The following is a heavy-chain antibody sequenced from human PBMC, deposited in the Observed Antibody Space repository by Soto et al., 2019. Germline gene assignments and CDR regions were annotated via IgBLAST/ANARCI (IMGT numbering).Heavy chain of an antibody. D-gene: IGHD1-7*01. Sequence: PSETLSLTCTVSGGSISSGDYYWTWIRQHPGKGLEWIGYIYSSGSTYYNPSLKSRVTISIDTSKNQFSLKLSSVTAADAAVYCCARGTNWTYGLWGQGALVTVSS. CDR2: IYSSGST. V-gene: IGHV4-31*03. CDR1: GGSISSGDYY. CDR3: ARGTNWTYGL. J-gene: IGHJ4*02.